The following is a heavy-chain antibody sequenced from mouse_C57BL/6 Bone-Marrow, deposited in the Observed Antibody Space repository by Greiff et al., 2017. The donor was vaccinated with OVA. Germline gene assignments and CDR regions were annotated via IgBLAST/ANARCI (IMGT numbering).Heavy chain of an antibody. D-gene: IGHD2-5*01. CDR2: IDPSDSYT. CDR3: ASLAYYSNYETY. CDR1: GYTFTSYW. J-gene: IGHJ3*01. Sequence: QVQLQQPGAELVKPGASVKLSCKASGYTFTSYWMQWVKQRPGQGLEWIGEIDPSDSYTNYNPKFKGKATLTVDTSSSTAYMQLSSLTSEDSAVYYCASLAYYSNYETYWGQGTLVTVSA. V-gene: IGHV1-50*01.